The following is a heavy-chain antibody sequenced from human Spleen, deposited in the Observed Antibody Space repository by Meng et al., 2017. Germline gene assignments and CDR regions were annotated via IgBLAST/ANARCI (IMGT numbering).Heavy chain of an antibody. D-gene: IGHD4-11*01. J-gene: IGHJ4*02. CDR2: IYHTGNT. CDR3: ARDPTTMSHDFDY. V-gene: IGHV4-38-2*02. CDR1: GYSISSGYY. Sequence: SETLSLTCAVSGYSISSGYYWGWIRQPPGKGLEWIGSIYHTGNTYYNPSLQSRVTISLGTSKNQFSLKLSSVTAADSAVYYCARDPTTMSHDFDYWGQGTLVTVSS.